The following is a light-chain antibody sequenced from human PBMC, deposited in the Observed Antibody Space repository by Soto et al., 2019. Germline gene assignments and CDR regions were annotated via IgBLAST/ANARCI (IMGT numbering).Light chain of an antibody. CDR2: KAS. CDR1: HSVSGW. V-gene: IGKV1-5*03. Sequence: DIHITHSPSTLSSSVLDTFTFTCLASHSVSGWLAWYQQKPGEAPKLLIYKASSLESGFPSSFSGSGSGTDFTFTISRLQPEDIATYYCQQYENLPTFGQGTRLEIK. CDR3: QQYENLPT. J-gene: IGKJ5*01.